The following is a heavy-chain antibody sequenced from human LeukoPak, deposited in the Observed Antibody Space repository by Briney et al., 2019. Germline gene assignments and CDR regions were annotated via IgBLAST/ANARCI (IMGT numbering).Heavy chain of an antibody. CDR3: ARERTPIVGATANDY. Sequence: GGSLRLSCAASGFTFSSYGMHWVRQAPGKGLEWVAVIWYDGSNKYYADSVKGRFTISRDNSKNTLYLQMNSLRAEDTAVYYCARERTPIVGATANDYWGQGTLVTVSS. J-gene: IGHJ4*02. V-gene: IGHV3-33*01. CDR1: GFTFSSYG. CDR2: IWYDGSNK. D-gene: IGHD1-26*01.